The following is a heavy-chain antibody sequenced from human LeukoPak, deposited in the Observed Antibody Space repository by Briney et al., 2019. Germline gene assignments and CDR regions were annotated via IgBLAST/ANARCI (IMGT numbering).Heavy chain of an antibody. CDR3: ARGLLGVIARYYYYGMDV. D-gene: IGHD3-10*01. V-gene: IGHV1-8*01. CDR2: MNPNSGNT. Sequence: ASVKVSCKASGYTFTSYDINWVRQATGQGLEWMGWMNPNSGNTGYAQKFQGRVTMTRNTSISTAYMELSSLRSEDTAVYYCARGLLGVIARYYYYGMDVWGQGTTVTVSS. J-gene: IGHJ6*02. CDR1: GYTFTSYD.